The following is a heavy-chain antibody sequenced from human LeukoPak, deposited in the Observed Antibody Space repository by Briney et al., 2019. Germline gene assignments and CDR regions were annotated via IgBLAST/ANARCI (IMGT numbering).Heavy chain of an antibody. Sequence: LGGSLRLSCAASGLTFRNAWMTWVRQAPGKGLEWVGLIKSKADGETTHYAAPVKGRFTILRDDSKNTMYLQMNSLKTEDTAVYYCTTRKYDSSYFGDYRGQGTLVTVSS. V-gene: IGHV3-15*01. J-gene: IGHJ4*02. CDR3: TTRKYDSSYFGDY. D-gene: IGHD3-22*01. CDR1: GLTFRNAW. CDR2: IKSKADGETT.